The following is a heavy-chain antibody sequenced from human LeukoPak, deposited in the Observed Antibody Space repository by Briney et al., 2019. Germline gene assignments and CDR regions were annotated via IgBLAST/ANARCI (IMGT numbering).Heavy chain of an antibody. Sequence: KTGGSLRLSCAASGFTFSSYSMNWVPQAPGKGLEWVSSISSSRSYIYYADSVKGRFTISRENAKNSLYLQMNSLRAEDTAVYYCRVVGATTGYYYYYMDVWGKGTTVTISS. CDR2: ISSSRSYI. D-gene: IGHD1-26*01. J-gene: IGHJ6*03. CDR3: RVVGATTGYYYYYMDV. V-gene: IGHV3-21*01. CDR1: GFTFSSYS.